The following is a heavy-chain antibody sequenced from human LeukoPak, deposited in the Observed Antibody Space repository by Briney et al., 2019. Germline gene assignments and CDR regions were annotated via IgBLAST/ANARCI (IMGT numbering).Heavy chain of an antibody. CDR3: ARDQRYYDSSGLSYFDY. CDR2: ISAYNGNT. V-gene: IGHV1-18*01. D-gene: IGHD3-22*01. CDR1: GYTFTSYG. Sequence: ASVKVSCKASGYTFTSYGISWVRQAPGQGLEWMGWISAYNGNTNYAQKLQGRVTITADKSTNTAFMELSSLRSDDTAVYYCARDQRYYDSSGLSYFDYWGQGTLVSVSA. J-gene: IGHJ4*02.